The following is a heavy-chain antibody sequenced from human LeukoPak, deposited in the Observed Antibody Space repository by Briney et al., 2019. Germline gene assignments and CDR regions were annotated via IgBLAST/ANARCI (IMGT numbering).Heavy chain of an antibody. D-gene: IGHD3-22*01. J-gene: IGHJ4*02. V-gene: IGHV3-23*01. Sequence: GGSLRLSCTASGFTFSSYGMSWVRQAPGKGLDWVSAVSSGGNSNYADSVTGRFTISRDNSKNTLYLQMNSLRAEDTAVYYCAKDRYSDNTGHHYENVYWGQETLVTVSS. CDR2: VSSGGNS. CDR1: GFTFSSYG. CDR3: AKDRYSDNTGHHYENVY.